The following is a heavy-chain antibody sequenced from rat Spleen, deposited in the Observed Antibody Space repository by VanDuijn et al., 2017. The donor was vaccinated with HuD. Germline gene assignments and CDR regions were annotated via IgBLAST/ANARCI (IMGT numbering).Heavy chain of an antibody. CDR2: ISYDGSST. J-gene: IGHJ3*01. D-gene: IGHD4-2*01. CDR1: GFTFSDYY. Sequence: EVQLVESDGGLVQPGRSLKLSCAASGFTFSDYYMAWVRQAPTKGLEWVATISYDGSSTYYRDSVKGRFTISRDNAKSTLYLQMDSLRSEDTATYYCARRGPTGDWFAYWGQGTLVTVSS. CDR3: ARRGPTGDWFAY. V-gene: IGHV5-29*01.